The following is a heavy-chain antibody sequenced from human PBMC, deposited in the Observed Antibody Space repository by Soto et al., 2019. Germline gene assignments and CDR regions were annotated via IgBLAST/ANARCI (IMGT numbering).Heavy chain of an antibody. CDR3: SRPRTIVPNDAFDI. CDR2: ISWNSGSI. J-gene: IGHJ3*02. D-gene: IGHD2-21*01. CDR1: GFTFDDYA. Sequence: EVQLVESGGGLVQPGRSLRLSCAASGFTFDDYAMHWVRQAPGKGLEWVSGISWNSGSIGYADSVKGRFTISRDNAKNSLYLQMNSLRAEDTALYYCSRPRTIVPNDAFDIWGQGTMVTGSS. V-gene: IGHV3-9*01.